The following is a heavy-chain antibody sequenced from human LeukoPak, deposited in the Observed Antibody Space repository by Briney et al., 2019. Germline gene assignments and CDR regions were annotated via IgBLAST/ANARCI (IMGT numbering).Heavy chain of an antibody. V-gene: IGHV3-30*18. CDR1: GFTFSSYG. J-gene: IGHJ3*02. D-gene: IGHD3-22*01. CDR2: ISYDGSNK. Sequence: PGRSLRLSCAASGFTFSSYGMHWARQAPGKGLEWVAVISYDGSNKYYADSVKGRFTISRDNSKNTLYLQMNSLRAEDTAVYYCAKGFYYDSSGYYYGDAFDIWGQGTMVTVSS. CDR3: AKGFYYDSSGYYYGDAFDI.